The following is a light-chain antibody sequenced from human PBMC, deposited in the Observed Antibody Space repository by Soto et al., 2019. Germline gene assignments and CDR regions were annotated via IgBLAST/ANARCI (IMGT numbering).Light chain of an antibody. V-gene: IGLV2-8*01. CDR1: SSDIGTYRY. Sequence: QSALTQPPSASGSPGQSVTISCTGTSSDIGTYRYVSWYQQHPGKAPKLMISEVSKRPSGVPDRFSGSKSGNTASLTVSGLQGEDEADYYCSSYAGGTMVFGGGTKVTVL. J-gene: IGLJ2*01. CDR2: EVS. CDR3: SSYAGGTMV.